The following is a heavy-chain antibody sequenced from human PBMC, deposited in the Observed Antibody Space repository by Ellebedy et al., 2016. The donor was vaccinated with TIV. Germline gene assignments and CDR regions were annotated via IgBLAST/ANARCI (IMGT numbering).Heavy chain of an antibody. V-gene: IGHV3-53*01. CDR1: GISVSSNY. J-gene: IGHJ3*02. CDR2: IYTGDST. Sequence: PGGSLRLSCAASGISVSSNYVSWVRQAPGKGLEWVSYIYTGDSTYHADSVKGRFTISRDNSKNTVSLQMNSLRVEDTAVYYCARVRSSAFEIWGQGTMVTVSS. CDR3: ARVRSSAFEI.